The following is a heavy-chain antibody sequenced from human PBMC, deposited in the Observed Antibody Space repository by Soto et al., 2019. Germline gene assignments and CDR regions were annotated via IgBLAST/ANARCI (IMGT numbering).Heavy chain of an antibody. CDR1: GFTFSRYW. V-gene: IGHV3-7*01. CDR2: IKPDGSNK. CDR3: ARDPPYYDFWSGPFSFDY. J-gene: IGHJ4*02. D-gene: IGHD3-3*01. Sequence: GGSLRLSCAASGFTFSRYWMSWVRQTPGKRLEWVANIKPDGSNKYYADSVKGRFTISRDNSKNTLYLQMNSLRAEDTAVYYCARDPPYYDFWSGPFSFDYWGQGTQVTVSS.